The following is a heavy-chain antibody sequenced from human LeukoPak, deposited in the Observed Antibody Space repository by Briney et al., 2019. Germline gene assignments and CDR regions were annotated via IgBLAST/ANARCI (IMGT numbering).Heavy chain of an antibody. CDR2: IKSKTDGGTT. CDR3: TTGGESFLGATVDY. CDR1: GFTFSNAW. Sequence: PGGSLRLSCAASGFTFSNAWMSWVRQAPGKGLEWVGRIKSKTDGGTTDYDEPVKGRFTISRDDSKNTLYLQMNSLKTEDTAVYYCTTGGESFLGATVDYWGQGTLVTVSS. V-gene: IGHV3-15*01. D-gene: IGHD1-26*01. J-gene: IGHJ4*02.